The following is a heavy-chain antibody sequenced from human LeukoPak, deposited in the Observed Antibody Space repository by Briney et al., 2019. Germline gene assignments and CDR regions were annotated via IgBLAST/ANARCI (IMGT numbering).Heavy chain of an antibody. J-gene: IGHJ4*02. Sequence: ASVKVSCKTSGYTFTYYVITWVQQAPGQGLEWMGWINAYNGNTNDAQRFQGRVTMTTDTSTSTAYMELRSLRSDDTAVYYCARGEKAYDYWGQGTLVSVSS. CDR2: INAYNGNT. V-gene: IGHV1-18*01. D-gene: IGHD1-26*01. CDR1: GYTFTYYV. CDR3: ARGEKAYDY.